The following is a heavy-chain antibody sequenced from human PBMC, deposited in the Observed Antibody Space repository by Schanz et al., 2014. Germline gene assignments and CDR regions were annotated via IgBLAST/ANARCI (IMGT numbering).Heavy chain of an antibody. CDR3: ARGIGGYGANNYFDY. CDR2: INTGSGDT. Sequence: QVHLVQSGAEVKRPGASVKVSCKASEYSFTSYSMHWVRQAPEQRLEWMGWINTGSGDTKDSQNFQGRVTITRDTSASTAYMELSSLRSEDTAVYSCARGIGGYGANNYFDYWGQGTLVTVSS. CDR1: EYSFTSYS. V-gene: IGHV1-3*04. D-gene: IGHD5-12*01. J-gene: IGHJ4*02.